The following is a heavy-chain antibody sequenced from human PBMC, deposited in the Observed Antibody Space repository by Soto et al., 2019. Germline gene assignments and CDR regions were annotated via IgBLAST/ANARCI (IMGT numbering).Heavy chain of an antibody. CDR1: GDSVSSNSAA. Sequence: SQTLSLTCAISGDSVSSNSAAWTWIRQSPSRGLEWRGRTYYRSKWYNDYSVSVKSRITINPETSNNQFSVRLNSVTPEDTAVYYCARGILEIYAFDIWGQGTMVTVSS. CDR2: TYYRSKWYN. D-gene: IGHD1-1*01. V-gene: IGHV6-1*01. CDR3: ARGILEIYAFDI. J-gene: IGHJ3*02.